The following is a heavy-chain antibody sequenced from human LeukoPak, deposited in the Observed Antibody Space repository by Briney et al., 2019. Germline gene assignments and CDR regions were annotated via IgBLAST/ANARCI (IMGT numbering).Heavy chain of an antibody. CDR2: MNPNSGDR. CDR1: GYTFSSYD. V-gene: IGHV1-8*03. D-gene: IGHD2-2*01. J-gene: IGHJ5*02. CDR3: ARVLCSSISCYSSPWFDP. Sequence: AASVKVSCKASGYTFSSYDINWVRQATGQGLEWMGWMNPNSGDRGYAQKFQGGVTITRNTSISTAYMELSSLRSEDTAVYYCARVLCSSISCYSSPWFDPWGQGTLVTVSS.